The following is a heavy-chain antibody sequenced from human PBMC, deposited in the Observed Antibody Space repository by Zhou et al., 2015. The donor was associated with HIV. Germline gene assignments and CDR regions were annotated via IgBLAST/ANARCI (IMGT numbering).Heavy chain of an antibody. CDR3: ARAGAATLKYYFDY. CDR1: GGTFSTYG. CDR2: ITPILGTT. D-gene: IGHD1-26*01. Sequence: QLQLVQSGAEVKKPGSSVKVSCKASGGTFSTYGISWVRQARGQGLEWMGGITPILGTTKYAQKFQGRVTITADRSTNTAYMDLRGLSSEDTAVYYCARAGAATLKYYFDYWGQGTLVTVSS. V-gene: IGHV1-69*06. J-gene: IGHJ4*02.